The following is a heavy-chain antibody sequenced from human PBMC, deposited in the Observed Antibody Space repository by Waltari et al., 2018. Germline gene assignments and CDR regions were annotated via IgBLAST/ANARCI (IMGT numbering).Heavy chain of an antibody. CDR2: IYYSGST. V-gene: IGHV4-59*01. Sequence: QVQLQESGPGLVKPSETLSLTCTVSGGSISSYYWSWIRQPPGKGLEWIGYIYYSGSTNYNPARKSRVTISVDTSKNQFSLKLSSVTAADTAVYYCARGTGRVAAALDYWGQGTLVTVSS. J-gene: IGHJ4*02. CDR3: ARGTGRVAAALDY. D-gene: IGHD6-13*01. CDR1: GGSISSYY.